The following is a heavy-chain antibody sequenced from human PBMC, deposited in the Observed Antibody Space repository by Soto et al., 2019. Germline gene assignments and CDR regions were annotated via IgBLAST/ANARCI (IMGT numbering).Heavy chain of an antibody. CDR2: IYHSGST. Sequence: GNSSETLSLTCAVSSGSISSSNWWSWVRQPPGKGLEWIGEIYHSGSTNYNPSLKSRVTISVDKSKNQFSLKPSSVTAADTAVYYCARDRRGEQQSLNWFDPWGQGTLVTVSS. D-gene: IGHD6-13*01. CDR1: SGSISSSNW. V-gene: IGHV4-4*02. J-gene: IGHJ5*02. CDR3: ARDRRGEQQSLNWFDP.